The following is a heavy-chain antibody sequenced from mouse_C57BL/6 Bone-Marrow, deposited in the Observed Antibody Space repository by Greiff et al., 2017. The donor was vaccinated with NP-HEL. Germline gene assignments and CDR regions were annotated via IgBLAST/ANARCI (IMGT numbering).Heavy chain of an antibody. Sequence: VQLKQSVAELVRPGASVKLSCTASGFNIKNTYMHWVKQRPEQGLEWIGRIDPANGNTKYAPKFQGKATITADTSSNTAYLQLSSLTSEDTAIYYCGSRATVVETWYFDVWGTGTTVTVSS. J-gene: IGHJ1*03. CDR2: IDPANGNT. CDR1: GFNIKNTY. D-gene: IGHD1-1*01. CDR3: GSRATVVETWYFDV. V-gene: IGHV14-3*01.